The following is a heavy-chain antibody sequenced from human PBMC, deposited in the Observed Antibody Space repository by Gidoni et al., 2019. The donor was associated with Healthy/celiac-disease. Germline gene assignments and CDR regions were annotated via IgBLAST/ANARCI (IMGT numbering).Heavy chain of an antibody. CDR2: IYHSGST. CDR1: GYSISSGYY. V-gene: IGHV4-38-2*01. Sequence: HVQLQESCPGLVKPSETLSLTCAVSGYSISSGYYWGWIRQPPGKGLEWIGSIYHSGSTYYNPTLKSRVTISVDTSKNQFSLKLSSVTAADTAVYYCAGRTGTTLDYYYGMDVWGQGTTVTVSS. CDR3: AGRTGTTLDYYYGMDV. J-gene: IGHJ6*02. D-gene: IGHD1-1*01.